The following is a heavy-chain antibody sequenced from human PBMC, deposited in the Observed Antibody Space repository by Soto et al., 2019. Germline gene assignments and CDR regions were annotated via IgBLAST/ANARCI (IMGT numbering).Heavy chain of an antibody. CDR3: AKPPIAARPDFDY. CDR2: ISGSGGST. D-gene: IGHD6-6*01. CDR1: GFTFSSYA. Sequence: GGSLRLSCAASGFTFSSYAMSWVRQAPGKGLEWVSAISGSGGSTYYADSVKGRFTISRDNSKNTLYLQMNSLRAEDPAEYYGAKPPIAARPDFDYWGQGTLVTVSS. V-gene: IGHV3-23*01. J-gene: IGHJ4*02.